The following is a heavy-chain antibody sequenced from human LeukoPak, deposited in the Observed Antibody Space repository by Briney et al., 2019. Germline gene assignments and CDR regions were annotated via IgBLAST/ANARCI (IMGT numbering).Heavy chain of an antibody. D-gene: IGHD2-2*01. CDR1: GYAFSSYD. CDR2: MIPNSGNT. V-gene: IGHV1-8*01. J-gene: IGHJ3*02. CDR3: AIPAGTDAFDI. Sequence: GASVKVSCKASGYAFSSYDINWVRQATGQGLEWMGWMIPNSGNTGYAQKFQGRVTMTRNISISTAYMELSSPRSEDTAVYYCAIPAGTDAFDIWGQGTVVTVSS.